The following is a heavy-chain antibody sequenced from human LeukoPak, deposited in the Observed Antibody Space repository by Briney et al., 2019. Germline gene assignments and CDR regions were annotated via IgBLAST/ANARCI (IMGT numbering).Heavy chain of an antibody. D-gene: IGHD5-24*01. Sequence: GGSLRLSCAASGFTFSGSAMHWVRQASGKGLEWVGRIRSKANSYATAYAASVKGRFTISRDDSKNTAYLQMNSLKTEDTAVCYCTRLGGDGYNSGYFDYWGQGTLVTVSS. CDR1: GFTFSGSA. V-gene: IGHV3-73*01. J-gene: IGHJ4*02. CDR3: TRLGGDGYNSGYFDY. CDR2: IRSKANSYAT.